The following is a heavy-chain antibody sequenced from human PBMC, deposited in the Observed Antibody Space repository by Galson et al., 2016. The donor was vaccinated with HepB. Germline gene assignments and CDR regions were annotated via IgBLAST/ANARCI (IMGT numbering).Heavy chain of an antibody. CDR3: ATIPEYCSGGACYSLDY. CDR2: ISGSSGTI. Sequence: SLRLSCAASGFTFSHYSMNWVRQAPGKGLEWVSYISGSSGTIHYTDSVKGRFTISRDNARNSLYLQMNILRAEDTAVYYCATIPEYCSGGACYSLDYWGQGTLVTVSS. J-gene: IGHJ4*02. CDR1: GFTFSHYS. V-gene: IGHV3-48*01. D-gene: IGHD2-15*01.